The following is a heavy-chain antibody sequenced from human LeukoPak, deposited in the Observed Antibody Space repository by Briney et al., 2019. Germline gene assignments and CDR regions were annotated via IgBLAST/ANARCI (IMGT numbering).Heavy chain of an antibody. CDR3: AKDKYDFWSGNPPPYYFDY. CDR1: VFTSCSDA. V-gene: IGHV3-23*01. CDR2: ISGSSGIR. D-gene: IGHD3-3*01. Sequence: PGGSPRLSCAASVFTSCSDAMSCGRQAPGKRREGGSAISGSSGIRYYADSVNGRFTLSRDNTNNTLYLQMNSLRAEDTAVYYCAKDKYDFWSGNPPPYYFDYWGQGTLVTVFS. J-gene: IGHJ4*02.